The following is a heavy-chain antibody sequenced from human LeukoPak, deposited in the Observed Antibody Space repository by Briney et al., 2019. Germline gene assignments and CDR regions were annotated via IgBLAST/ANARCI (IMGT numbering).Heavy chain of an antibody. V-gene: IGHV1-18*01. J-gene: IGHJ3*02. D-gene: IGHD3-22*01. Sequence: ASVKVSCKASGYTFTSYGISWVRQAPGQGLEWMGWISAYNGNTNYAQKLRGRVTMTTDTSTSTAYMELRSLRSDDTAVYYCARDSATYYYDSSGYPDAFDIWGQGTMVTVSS. CDR2: ISAYNGNT. CDR1: GYTFTSYG. CDR3: ARDSATYYYDSSGYPDAFDI.